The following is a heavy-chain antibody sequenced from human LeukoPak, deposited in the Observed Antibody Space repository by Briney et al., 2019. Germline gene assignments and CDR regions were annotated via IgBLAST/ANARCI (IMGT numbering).Heavy chain of an antibody. CDR2: IYYSGST. CDR1: GGSISSGGYY. Sequence: SETLSLTCTVSGGSISSGGYYWSWMRQHPGKGLEWIVYIYYSGSTTYNHSLKSRVSISIDTSKNQFSLNLSSVTAADTAVYYCARLPGIAAVWGQGTLVIVSS. D-gene: IGHD6-13*01. V-gene: IGHV4-61*08. CDR3: ARLPGIAAV. J-gene: IGHJ1*01.